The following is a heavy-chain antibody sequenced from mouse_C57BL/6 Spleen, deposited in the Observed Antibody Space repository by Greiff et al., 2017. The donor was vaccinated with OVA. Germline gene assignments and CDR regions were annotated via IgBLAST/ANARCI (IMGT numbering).Heavy chain of an antibody. CDR2: IHPNSGST. J-gene: IGHJ1*03. CDR1: GYTFTSYW. CDR3: ASLGGSSPYWYFDV. V-gene: IGHV1-64*01. Sequence: QVQLQQPGAELVKPGASVKLSCKASGYTFTSYWMHWVKQRPGQGLEWIGMIHPNSGSTNYNEKFKSKATLTVDKSSSTAYMQLSSLTSEDSAVYYCASLGGSSPYWYFDVWGTGTTVTVSS. D-gene: IGHD1-1*01.